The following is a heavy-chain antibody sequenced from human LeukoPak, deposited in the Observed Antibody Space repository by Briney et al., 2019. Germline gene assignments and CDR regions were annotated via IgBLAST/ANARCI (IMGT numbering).Heavy chain of an antibody. J-gene: IGHJ4*02. V-gene: IGHV3-23*01. D-gene: IGHD3-9*01. CDR1: GFTFSSYA. CDR2: ISGSGGST. CDR3: AKGSYFDWLKTPLDY. Sequence: GGSLRLSCAASGFTFSSYAMSWVRQAPGKGLEWVSAISGSGGSTYYADSVKGRFTISRDNSKNTLYLQMNSLRAEDTAVYYCAKGSYFDWLKTPLDYWGQGTLVTVSS.